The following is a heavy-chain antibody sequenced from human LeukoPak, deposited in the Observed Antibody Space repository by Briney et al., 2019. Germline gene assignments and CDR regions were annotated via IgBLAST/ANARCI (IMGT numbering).Heavy chain of an antibody. Sequence: SVKFSCKASGGTFSSYAISWVRQAPGQGLEWMGGIIPIFGTANYAQKFQGRVTITTDESTSTAYMELSSLRSEDTAVYYCARDHDILTGYLDYWGQGTLVTVSS. CDR2: IIPIFGTA. V-gene: IGHV1-69*05. D-gene: IGHD3-9*01. CDR1: GGTFSSYA. CDR3: ARDHDILTGYLDY. J-gene: IGHJ4*02.